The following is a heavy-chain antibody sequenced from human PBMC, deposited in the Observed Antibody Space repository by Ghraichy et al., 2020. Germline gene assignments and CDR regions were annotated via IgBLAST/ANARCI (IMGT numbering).Heavy chain of an antibody. CDR2: IIPIFGTA. D-gene: IGHD4-17*01. CDR1: GGTFSSYA. Sequence: SVKVSCKASGGTFSSYAISWVRQAPGQGLEWMGGIIPIFGTANYAQKFQGRVTITADESTSTAYMELSSLRSEDTAVYYCARPKNVLDYVDYYYGMDVWGQGTTVTVSS. J-gene: IGHJ6*02. CDR3: ARPKNVLDYVDYYYGMDV. V-gene: IGHV1-69*13.